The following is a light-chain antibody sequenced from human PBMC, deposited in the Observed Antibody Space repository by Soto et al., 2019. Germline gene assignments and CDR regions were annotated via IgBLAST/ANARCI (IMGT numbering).Light chain of an antibody. Sequence: DIVMTQSPDSLAVSLGERATINCKSSQSVLYSSNNKNYLAWYQQKPGQPPKLLIYWASTRESGVPDRFSGSGSGTDFTLTISSLQPEDFATYYCQQANSFPWTFGQGTKVDIK. V-gene: IGKV4-1*01. CDR1: QSVLYSSNNKNY. CDR2: WAS. CDR3: QQANSFPWT. J-gene: IGKJ1*01.